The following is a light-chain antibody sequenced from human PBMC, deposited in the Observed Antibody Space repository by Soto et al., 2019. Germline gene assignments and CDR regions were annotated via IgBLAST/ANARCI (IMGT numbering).Light chain of an antibody. Sequence: DIQMTQSPSSLSASVGDRVTITCRASQSISTYLNWYQQKPGKAPKVLIYAASSLQSGVPSRFSGRGSGTDFPLSITSLQPEDCAAYYCQQSYSAPYSFGQGTKREIK. J-gene: IGKJ2*03. CDR1: QSISTY. V-gene: IGKV1-39*01. CDR3: QQSYSAPYS. CDR2: AAS.